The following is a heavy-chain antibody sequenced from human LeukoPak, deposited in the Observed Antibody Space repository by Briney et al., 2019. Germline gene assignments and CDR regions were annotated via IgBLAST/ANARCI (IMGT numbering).Heavy chain of an antibody. J-gene: IGHJ4*02. CDR1: GGSISSYY. CDR2: IYYSGST. CDR3: ARGGYYDILTGYSHDYFDY. V-gene: IGHV4-59*01. D-gene: IGHD3-9*01. Sequence: SETPSLTCTVSGGSISSYYWSWIRQPPGKGLEWIGYIYYSGSTNYNPSLKSRVTISVDTSKNQFSLKLSSVTAADTAVYYCARGGYYDILTGYSHDYFDYWGQGTLVTVSS.